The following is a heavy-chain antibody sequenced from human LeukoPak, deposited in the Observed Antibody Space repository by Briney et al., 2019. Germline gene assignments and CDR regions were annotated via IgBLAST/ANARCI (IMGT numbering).Heavy chain of an antibody. CDR1: GGPISSYY. Sequence: SETLSLTCTVSGGPISSYYWSWIRQPPGKGLEWIGYIYYSGSTNYNPSLKSRVTISVDTSKNQFSLKLSSVTAADTAVYYCARDSSGWYGEFDYWGQGTLVTVSS. CDR2: IYYSGST. D-gene: IGHD6-19*01. CDR3: ARDSSGWYGEFDY. J-gene: IGHJ4*02. V-gene: IGHV4-59*01.